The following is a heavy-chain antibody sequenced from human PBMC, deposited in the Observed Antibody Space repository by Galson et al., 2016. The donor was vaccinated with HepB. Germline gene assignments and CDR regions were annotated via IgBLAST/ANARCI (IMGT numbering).Heavy chain of an antibody. CDR1: GFAFSGSA. J-gene: IGHJ6*02. CDR2: ISYYGSDT. V-gene: IGHV3-30-3*01. CDR3: ARDKSFYYYGMDV. Sequence: SLRLSCAASGFAFSGSAMHWVRQAPGKGLEWVAAISYYGSDTYYAASVKGRVTISRDNSNNTLYLQMTSLTPEDTAVYYCARDKSFYYYGMDVWGQGTTVTVSS.